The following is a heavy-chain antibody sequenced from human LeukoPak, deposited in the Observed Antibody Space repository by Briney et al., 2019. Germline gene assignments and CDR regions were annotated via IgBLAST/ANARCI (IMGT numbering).Heavy chain of an antibody. J-gene: IGHJ6*02. D-gene: IGHD5-18*01. CDR3: AKGLDTDQIGYDYAMDV. Sequence: PGRSLRLSCAASGFTFDDYAMHWVRQAPGKGLEWVSSISWNSERTGYAGSVKGRFTISRDDRKRSLYLQMNNLKPEDTASYYCAKGLDTDQIGYDYAMDVWGQGTTVTV. CDR2: ISWNSERT. V-gene: IGHV3-9*01. CDR1: GFTFDDYA.